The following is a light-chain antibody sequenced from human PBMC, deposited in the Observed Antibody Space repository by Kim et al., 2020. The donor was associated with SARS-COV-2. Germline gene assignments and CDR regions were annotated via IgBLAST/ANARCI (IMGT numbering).Light chain of an antibody. CDR3: QQSHSFPRT. CDR1: QSISTF. Sequence: DIQMAQSPSSLSASVGDRVTITCRASQSISTFLNWYQQTSGKAPRLLIYDASSLQTGVPSRFSGSGSGTDFTLTISSLRREDFATYYCQQSHSFPRTFGQGTKLEI. J-gene: IGKJ2*02. V-gene: IGKV1-39*01. CDR2: DAS.